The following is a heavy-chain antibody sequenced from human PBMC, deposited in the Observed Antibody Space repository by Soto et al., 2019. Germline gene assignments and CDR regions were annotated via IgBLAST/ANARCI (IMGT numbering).Heavy chain of an antibody. CDR1: GDSISSSSFY. CDR3: ARDKITGLFDY. D-gene: IGHD2-8*02. J-gene: IGHJ4*02. CDR2: IYPSGST. Sequence: SETLSLTCTVSGDSISSSSFYWAWIRQPPGKGLEWIGSIYPSGSTNYNPSLKSRVTISVDTSKNQFSLKLTSVTAADTAVYYCARDKITGLFDYWGQGTLVTVSS. V-gene: IGHV4-39*07.